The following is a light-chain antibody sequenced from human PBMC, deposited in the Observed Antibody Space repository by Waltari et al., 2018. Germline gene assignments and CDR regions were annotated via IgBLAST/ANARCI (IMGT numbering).Light chain of an antibody. J-gene: IGKJ1*01. CDR3: MQGTHWPRT. Sequence: DVVMTQSPLSLPVTLGQPASISCKSSQSLVHSDGNTYLNWFNQRPGQSPRRLIYKVSDRDSGVPDRFSGSRSGTDLTLKISRVEAEDVGIYYCMQGTHWPRTFGQGTKVEIK. CDR1: QSLVHSDGNTY. CDR2: KVS. V-gene: IGKV2-30*02.